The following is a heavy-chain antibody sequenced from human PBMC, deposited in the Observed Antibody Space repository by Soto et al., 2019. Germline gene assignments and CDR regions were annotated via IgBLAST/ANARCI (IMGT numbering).Heavy chain of an antibody. CDR1: GFTLTAYA. Sequence: EVQLLESGGGLVQPGGSLRLFCTASGFTLTAYAMSWVRQAPGKGPEWVSSINTAEGGTNYAESVKGRFTISRDNSKNTLYLQMDSLRAEDTAMYYCAKNYQFDSWGQGTLVIVSS. CDR2: INTAEGGT. V-gene: IGHV3-23*01. CDR3: AKNYQFDS. J-gene: IGHJ4*02. D-gene: IGHD2-2*01.